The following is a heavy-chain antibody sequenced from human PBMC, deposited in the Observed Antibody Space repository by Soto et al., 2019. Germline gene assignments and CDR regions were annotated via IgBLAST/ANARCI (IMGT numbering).Heavy chain of an antibody. CDR2: FDPEDGET. Sequence: ASVKVSCKVSGYTLTELSMHWVRQAPGKGLEWMGGFDPEDGETIYAQKFQGRVTMTEDTSTDTAYMELSSLRSEDTAVYYCATVPFWSGYYTSWYFDYWGQGTLVTVSS. J-gene: IGHJ4*02. V-gene: IGHV1-24*01. CDR1: GYTLTELS. D-gene: IGHD3-3*01. CDR3: ATVPFWSGYYTSWYFDY.